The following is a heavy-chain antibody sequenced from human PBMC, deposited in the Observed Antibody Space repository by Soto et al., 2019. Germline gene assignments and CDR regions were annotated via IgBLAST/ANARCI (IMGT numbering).Heavy chain of an antibody. D-gene: IGHD3-10*01. CDR1: GGSISSDDYY. V-gene: IGHV4-30-4*01. CDR3: ARGFSWFGELLVKSYYMDV. CDR2: INHRGST. Sequence: PSETLSLTCTVSGGSISSDDYYWIWIRQPPGKGLEWIGEINHRGSTNYNPSLKSRVTISVDTSKNQFSLKLSSVTAADTAVYYCARGFSWFGELLVKSYYMDVWGKGTTVTVSS. J-gene: IGHJ6*03.